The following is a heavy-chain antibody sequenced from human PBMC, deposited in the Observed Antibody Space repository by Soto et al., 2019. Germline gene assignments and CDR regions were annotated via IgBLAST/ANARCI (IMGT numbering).Heavy chain of an antibody. CDR3: TRDFVRAFTTHSSSWPFYYYYMDV. CDR1: GFTFGDYA. CDR2: IRSKAYGGTT. D-gene: IGHD6-13*01. Sequence: EVQLVESGGGLVQPGRSLRLSCTASGFTFGDYAMSWFRQAPGKGLEWVGFIRSKAYGGTTEYAASVKGRFTISRDDSKSIAYLQMNSLKTEDTAVYYCTRDFVRAFTTHSSSWPFYYYYMDVWGKGTTVTVSS. J-gene: IGHJ6*03. V-gene: IGHV3-49*03.